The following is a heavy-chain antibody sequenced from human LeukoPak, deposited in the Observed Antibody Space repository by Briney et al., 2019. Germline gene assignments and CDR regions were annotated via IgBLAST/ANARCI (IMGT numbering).Heavy chain of an antibody. J-gene: IGHJ4*02. CDR3: AKVSGAMVTGVFDY. CDR2: ISWNSGSI. D-gene: IGHD5-18*01. Sequence: GGSLRLSCAASGFTFDDYAMHWVRQAPGKGLEWVSGISWNSGSICYADSVKGRFTISRDNAKNSLYLQMNSLRAEDTALYYCAKVSGAMVTGVFDYWGQGTLVTVSS. V-gene: IGHV3-9*01. CDR1: GFTFDDYA.